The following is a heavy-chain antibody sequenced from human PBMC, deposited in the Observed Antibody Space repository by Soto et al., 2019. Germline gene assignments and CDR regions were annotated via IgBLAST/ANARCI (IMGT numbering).Heavy chain of an antibody. CDR3: ARSSITPRLFMYPFDY. D-gene: IGHD6-6*01. V-gene: IGHV4-39*01. Sequence: SETLSLTCTVSGGSISSSSYYWGWIRQPPGKGLECIGNIYYDGNTYYNPSLKSRVTISLDTSKNQFSLRLNSVTAADTAVYYCARSSITPRLFMYPFDYWGQGTLVTVS. CDR1: GGSISSSSYY. J-gene: IGHJ4*02. CDR2: IYYDGNT.